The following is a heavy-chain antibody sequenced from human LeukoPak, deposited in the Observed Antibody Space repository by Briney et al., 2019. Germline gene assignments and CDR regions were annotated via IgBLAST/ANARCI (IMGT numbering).Heavy chain of an antibody. CDR2: ISGSDGGT. D-gene: IGHD2-21*02. J-gene: IGHJ4*02. CDR3: AASQVVVTAIGSGRDDY. Sequence: GGSLRLSCATSRITISSYDMSWVRQAPGKGLEWVSGISGSDGGTYNADSVKGRFTISRDDSKNTLYLQMNSLRAEDTAVYYCAASQVVVTAIGSGRDDYWGQGTLVTVSS. CDR1: RITISSYD. V-gene: IGHV3-23*01.